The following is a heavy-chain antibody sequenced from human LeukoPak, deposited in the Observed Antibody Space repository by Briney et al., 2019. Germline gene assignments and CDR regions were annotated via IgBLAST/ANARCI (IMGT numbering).Heavy chain of an antibody. CDR2: IYYSGSN. CDR1: GGSISSGGYY. V-gene: IGHV4-31*03. D-gene: IGHD3-22*01. CDR3: ARGVYDSSGYYDY. J-gene: IGHJ4*02. Sequence: SQTLSLTCTVSGGSISSGGYYWSWICQHPGKGLEWVGYIYYSGSNYYNPSLKSRVTISVDTSKNQFSLKLSSVTAADTAVYYCARGVYDSSGYYDYWGQGTLVTVSS.